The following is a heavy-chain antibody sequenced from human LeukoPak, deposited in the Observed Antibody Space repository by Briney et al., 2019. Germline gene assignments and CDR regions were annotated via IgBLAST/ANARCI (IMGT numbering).Heavy chain of an antibody. CDR3: ARDRWGDCSSTSCYTNWFDP. V-gene: IGHV4-31*03. D-gene: IGHD2-2*02. Sequence: SQTLSLTCTVSGGSISSGGYYWSWIRQHPGKGLEWIGYIYYSGSTYYNPSLKSRVTISVDTSKNQFSLKLSSVTAADTAVYYCARDRWGDCSSTSCYTNWFDPWGQGTLVPVSS. CDR2: IYYSGST. J-gene: IGHJ5*02. CDR1: GGSISSGGYY.